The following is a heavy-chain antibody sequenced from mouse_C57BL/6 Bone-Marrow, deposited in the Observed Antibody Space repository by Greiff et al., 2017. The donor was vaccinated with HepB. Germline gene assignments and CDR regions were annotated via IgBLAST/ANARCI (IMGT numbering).Heavy chain of an antibody. V-gene: IGHV5-17*01. CDR2: ISSGSSTI. CDR1: GFTFSDYG. J-gene: IGHJ2*01. Sequence: EVKVVESGGGLVKPGGSLKLSCAASGFTFSDYGMHWVRQAPEKGLEWVAYISSGSSTIYYADTVKGRFTISRDNAKNTLFLQMTSLRSEDTAMYYCARDVHDYWGQGTTLTVSS. CDR3: ARDVHDY.